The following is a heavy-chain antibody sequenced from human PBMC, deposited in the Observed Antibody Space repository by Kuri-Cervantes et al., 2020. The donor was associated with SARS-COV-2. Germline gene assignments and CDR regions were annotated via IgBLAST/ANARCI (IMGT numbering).Heavy chain of an antibody. Sequence: GGSLRLSCAASGFSFSSYGMSWVRQTPGKGLEWVAVISYDGNNEYYADSVKGRFTISRDSSRNTLSLQMNSLRTEDTAVYYCARDLRKGQQIILGTFHYYGMDVWGQGTTVTVSS. CDR3: ARDLRKGQQIILGTFHYYGMDV. V-gene: IGHV3-30*03. D-gene: IGHD6-13*01. CDR1: GFSFSSYG. CDR2: ISYDGNNE. J-gene: IGHJ6*02.